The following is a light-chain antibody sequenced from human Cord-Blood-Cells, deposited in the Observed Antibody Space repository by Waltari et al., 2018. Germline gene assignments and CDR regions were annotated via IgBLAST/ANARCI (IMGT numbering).Light chain of an antibody. CDR1: QSISSY. CDR2: AAS. Sequence: DIQMTQSPSSLSASEGDRVTITCRASQSISSYLNWYQQKPGKAPKLLIYAASSLQSGVPSRFSGSGSGTDFTLTISSLQPEDFATYDCQQSYSTPWTFGQGTKVEIK. CDR3: QQSYSTPWT. V-gene: IGKV1-39*01. J-gene: IGKJ1*01.